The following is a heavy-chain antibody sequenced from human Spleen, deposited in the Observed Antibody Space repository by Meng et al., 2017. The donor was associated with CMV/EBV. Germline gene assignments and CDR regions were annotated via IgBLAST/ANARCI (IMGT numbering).Heavy chain of an antibody. D-gene: IGHD3-3*01. CDR3: ARANSPRTYDFWRPYHGDFLDF. V-gene: IGHV4-39*07. CDR2: IYYNGGT. Sequence: SETLSLTCTVSGASISSSSHYRGWIRRPPGKGLEWIATIYYNGGTSYNPSLKSRVTISLDTSKNQFSLKLSSVTAAYTAVYYCARANSPRTYDFWRPYHGDFLDFWGQGALVTVSS. J-gene: IGHJ4*02. CDR1: GASISSSSHY.